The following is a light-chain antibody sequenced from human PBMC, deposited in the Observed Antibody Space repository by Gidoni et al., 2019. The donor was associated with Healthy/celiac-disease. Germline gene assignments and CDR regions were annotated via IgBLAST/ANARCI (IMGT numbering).Light chain of an antibody. V-gene: IGKV3-20*01. CDR3: QQYGSSPWP. J-gene: IGKJ1*01. Sequence: EIVFTQSPGTLSLSPGERATLSCRASQRVSGSSLAWSQQNPGQAPRLLSYGTSRTATGIPARFSGSGSGTGFTPPISRLEPGDFAVYYCQQYGSSPWPFGQGTKVEIK. CDR1: QRVSGSS. CDR2: GTS.